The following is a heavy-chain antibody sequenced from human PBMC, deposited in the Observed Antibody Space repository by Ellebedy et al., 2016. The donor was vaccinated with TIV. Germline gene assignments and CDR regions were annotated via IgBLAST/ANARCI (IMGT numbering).Heavy chain of an antibody. J-gene: IGHJ6*02. Sequence: SQTLSLTCAISGDSVSRNSAAWNWIRQSPSRGLEWLGRTYYRSKWYNDYAVSVKSRITINPDTSKNQFSLQLNSVTPEDTAVYYCARDRKNSGSYRGVRVYYYYGMDVWGQGTTVTVSS. CDR2: TYYRSKWYN. CDR3: ARDRKNSGSYRGVRVYYYYGMDV. CDR1: GDSVSRNSAA. V-gene: IGHV6-1*01. D-gene: IGHD1-26*01.